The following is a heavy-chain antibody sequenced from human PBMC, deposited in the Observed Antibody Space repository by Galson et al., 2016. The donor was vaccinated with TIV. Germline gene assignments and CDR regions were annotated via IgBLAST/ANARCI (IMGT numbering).Heavy chain of an antibody. CDR2: IDPNSGGT. V-gene: IGHV1-2*02. J-gene: IGHJ4*02. CDR1: GYSFIGYY. D-gene: IGHD2/OR15-2a*01. Sequence: SVKVSCKASGYSFIGYYLHWIRQAPGQGLEWVGWIDPNSGGTNYAQGFQGRVTMIRDTSISTAYMELSRLRSDDTAVYYCAKDLAFGYWNVLGALDYWGLGTLVTV. CDR3: AKDLAFGYWNVLGALDY.